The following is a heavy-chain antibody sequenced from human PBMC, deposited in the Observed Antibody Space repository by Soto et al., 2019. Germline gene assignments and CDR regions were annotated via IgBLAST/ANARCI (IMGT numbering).Heavy chain of an antibody. J-gene: IGHJ6*02. CDR1: GGSISSSSYY. CDR2: IYYSGST. CDR3: ARHIAAAGTGSNYYYYGMDL. D-gene: IGHD6-13*01. Sequence: SETLSLTCTVPGGSISSSSYYWGWIRQPPGKGLEWIGSIYYSGSTYYNPSLKSRVTISVDTSKNQFSLKLSSVTAADTAVYYCARHIAAAGTGSNYYYYGMDLCGQGTTVTVS. V-gene: IGHV4-39*01.